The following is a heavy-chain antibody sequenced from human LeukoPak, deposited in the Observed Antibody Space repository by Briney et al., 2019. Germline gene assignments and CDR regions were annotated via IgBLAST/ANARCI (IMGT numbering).Heavy chain of an antibody. CDR3: AGSSSWYYFDY. Sequence: GGSLRLSCAASGFTFSSYWMSWVRQAPGKGLEWVADIKQDGSEKYYVDSVKGRFTISRDNAKNSLYLQMNSLRAEDTAVYYCAGSSSWYYFDYWGQGTLVTVSS. CDR2: IKQDGSEK. J-gene: IGHJ4*02. CDR1: GFTFSSYW. V-gene: IGHV3-7*01. D-gene: IGHD6-13*01.